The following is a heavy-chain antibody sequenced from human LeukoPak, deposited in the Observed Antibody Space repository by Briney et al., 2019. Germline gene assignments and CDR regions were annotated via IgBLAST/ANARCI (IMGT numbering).Heavy chain of an antibody. J-gene: IGHJ3*02. Sequence: PGGSLRLSCAASGFTVSSNYMSWVRQAPGKGLEWVPAIYSVGSTYYADSVKGRFTISRDNSKNALYLQMNSLRTEDTALYYCARDFTRGTTVHDAFDIWGQGTMVTVS. CDR1: GFTVSSNY. CDR2: IYSVGST. CDR3: ARDFTRGTTVHDAFDI. D-gene: IGHD4-17*01. V-gene: IGHV3-66*01.